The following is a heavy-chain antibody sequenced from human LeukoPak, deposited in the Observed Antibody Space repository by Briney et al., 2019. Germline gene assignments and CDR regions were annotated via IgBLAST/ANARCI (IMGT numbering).Heavy chain of an antibody. D-gene: IGHD3-3*01. V-gene: IGHV1-69*05. J-gene: IGHJ6*03. CDR1: GGTFSSYA. CDR2: IIPIFGTA. CDR3: ASTNFFRRTGDFWSGYPYYYYYYYMDV. Sequence: SVKVSCKASGGTFSSYAIGWVRQAPGQGLEWMGGIIPIFGTANYAQKFQGRVTITTDESTSTAYMGLSSLRSEDTAVYYCASTNFFRRTGDFWSGYPYYYYYYYMDVWGKGTTVTVSS.